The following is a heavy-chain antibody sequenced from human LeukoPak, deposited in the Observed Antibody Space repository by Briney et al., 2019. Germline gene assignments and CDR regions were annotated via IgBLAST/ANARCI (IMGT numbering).Heavy chain of an antibody. Sequence: GGSLRLSCAASGFTLSNYAMSWVRQAPGKGLEWVSYISSSSSTIYYADSVKGRFTISRDNAKNSLYLQMNSLRAEDTAVYYCASRDGYKPYYYYYMDVWGKGTTVTVSS. CDR1: GFTLSNYA. CDR2: ISSSSSTI. V-gene: IGHV3-48*04. D-gene: IGHD5-24*01. J-gene: IGHJ6*03. CDR3: ASRDGYKPYYYYYMDV.